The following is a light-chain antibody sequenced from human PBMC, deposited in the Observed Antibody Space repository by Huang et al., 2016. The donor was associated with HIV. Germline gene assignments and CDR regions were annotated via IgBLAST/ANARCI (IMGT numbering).Light chain of an antibody. J-gene: IGKJ1*01. CDR1: QSVTRN. V-gene: IGKV3-15*01. Sequence: STLAALPGESSALACRASQSVTRNVAWYQQKPGQAPGLLIYGASTRATGIPARFSGSGSGTEFTLTISSLQSEDFAVYYCQQYNYWPQTFGQGTKVEIK. CDR2: GAS. CDR3: QQYNYWPQT.